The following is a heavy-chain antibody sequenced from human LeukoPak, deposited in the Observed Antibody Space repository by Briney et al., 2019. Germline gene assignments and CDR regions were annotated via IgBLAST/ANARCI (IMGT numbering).Heavy chain of an antibody. D-gene: IGHD6-13*01. CDR3: ARASGYSSSWYYFDY. Sequence: SETLSLTCTVSGGSISSGDYYWSWIRQPPGKGLEWIGYIYYSGSTYYNPSLKSRVTISVDKSKNQFSLKLSSVTAADTAVYYCARASGYSSSWYYFDYWGQGTLVTVSS. CDR2: IYYSGST. V-gene: IGHV4-30-4*01. CDR1: GGSISSGDYY. J-gene: IGHJ4*02.